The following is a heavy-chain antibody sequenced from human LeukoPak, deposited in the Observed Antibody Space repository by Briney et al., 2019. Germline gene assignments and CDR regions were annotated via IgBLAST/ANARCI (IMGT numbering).Heavy chain of an antibody. D-gene: IGHD5-12*01. CDR3: ARDLDRLYSGYGIYFDY. CDR1: GFTVSSNY. Sequence: GGSLRLSCAASGFTVSSNYMSWVRQAPGKGLEWVSVIYSGGSTYYSDSVKGRFTISRDNSKNTLYLQMNSLRAEDTAVYYCARDLDRLYSGYGIYFDYWGQGTLVTVSS. J-gene: IGHJ4*02. V-gene: IGHV3-66*01. CDR2: IYSGGST.